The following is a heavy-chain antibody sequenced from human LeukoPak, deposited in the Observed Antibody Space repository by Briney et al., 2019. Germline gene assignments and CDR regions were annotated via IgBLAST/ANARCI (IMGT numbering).Heavy chain of an antibody. J-gene: IGHJ4*02. D-gene: IGHD5-18*01. CDR2: ISYDGSNK. Sequence: GRSLRLSCAAPGFTFSSYGMHWVRQAPGKGLEWVAVISYDGSNKYYADSVKGRFTISRDNSKNTLYLQMNSLRAEDTAVYYCAKDMGVSGYSYDFFDYWGQGTLVTVSS. V-gene: IGHV3-30*18. CDR3: AKDMGVSGYSYDFFDY. CDR1: GFTFSSYG.